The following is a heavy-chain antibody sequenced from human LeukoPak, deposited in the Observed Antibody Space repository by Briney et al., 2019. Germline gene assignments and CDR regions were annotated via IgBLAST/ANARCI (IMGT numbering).Heavy chain of an antibody. Sequence: ASVKVSCKASGYTFTGYFMHWVRQAPGKGLEWMGGFDPEDGETIYAQKFQGRVTMTEDTSTDTAYMELSSLRSEDTAVYYCATDRYSNWFDPWGQGTLVTVSS. J-gene: IGHJ5*02. CDR3: ATDRYSNWFDP. V-gene: IGHV1-24*01. D-gene: IGHD4-11*01. CDR1: GYTFTGYF. CDR2: FDPEDGET.